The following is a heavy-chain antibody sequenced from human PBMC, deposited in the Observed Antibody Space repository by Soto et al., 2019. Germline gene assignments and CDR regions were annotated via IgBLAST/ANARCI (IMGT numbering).Heavy chain of an antibody. CDR3: ARARYDFWSGYYPYYYYGMDV. J-gene: IGHJ6*02. D-gene: IGHD3-3*01. V-gene: IGHV3-74*01. Sequence: VGSLRLSCAASGFTFSSYWMHWVRQAPGKGLVWVSRINSDGSSTSYADSVKGRFTISRDNAKNTLYLQMNSLRAEDTAVYYCARARYDFWSGYYPYYYYGMDVWGQGTTVTVSS. CDR1: GFTFSSYW. CDR2: INSDGSST.